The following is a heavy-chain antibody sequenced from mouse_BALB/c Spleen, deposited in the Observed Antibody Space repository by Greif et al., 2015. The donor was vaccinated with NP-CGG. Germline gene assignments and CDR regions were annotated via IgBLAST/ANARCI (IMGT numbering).Heavy chain of an antibody. V-gene: IGHV5-6*01. CDR1: GFTFSSYG. D-gene: IGHD2-4*01. CDR2: ISSGGSYT. CDR3: ARQKSTMITTEGFAY. J-gene: IGHJ3*01. Sequence: EVKLVESGGDLVKPGGSLKLSCAASGFTFSSYGMSWVRQTPDKRLEWVATISSGGSYTYYPDSVKGRFTISRDNAENTLYLQMSSLKSEDTAMYYCARQKSTMITTEGFAYWGQGTLVTVSA.